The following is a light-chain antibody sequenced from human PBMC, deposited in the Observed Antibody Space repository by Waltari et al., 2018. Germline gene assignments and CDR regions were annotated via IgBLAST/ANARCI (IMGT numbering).Light chain of an antibody. CDR1: STHVGGYNY. J-gene: IGLJ3*02. V-gene: IGLV2-11*01. Sequence: QSALTQPRSVSGSPGQSVTISCPGPSTHVGGYNYVSWYQHHPGKAPKLIIYDVTKRPSGVPDRFSASKSDNTASLTISGLQAEDEADYYCCSYAGSITFWVFGGGTKLTVL. CDR3: CSYAGSITFWV. CDR2: DVT.